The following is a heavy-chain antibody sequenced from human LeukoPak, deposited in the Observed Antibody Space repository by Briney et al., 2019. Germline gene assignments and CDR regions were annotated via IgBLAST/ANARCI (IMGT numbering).Heavy chain of an antibody. V-gene: IGHV4-59*01. CDR2: IYYSGST. Sequence: SETLSLTCTVSGGSIGSYYWTWIRQPPGKGLEWIGYIYYSGSTNYNPSLKSRVTITVDTSKNQFSLKLSSVTTADTAVYYCARYYYDNSGSIYAFDIWGQGTMVTVSS. CDR1: GGSIGSYY. J-gene: IGHJ3*02. CDR3: ARYYYDNSGSIYAFDI. D-gene: IGHD3-22*01.